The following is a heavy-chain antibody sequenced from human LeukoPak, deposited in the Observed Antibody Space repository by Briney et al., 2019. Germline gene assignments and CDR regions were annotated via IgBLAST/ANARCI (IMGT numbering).Heavy chain of an antibody. CDR2: IWYDGSNK. D-gene: IGHD2/OR15-2a*01. Sequence: PGGSLRLSCLTSGFTLSTNAMRWVRQAPGKGLEWVALIWYDGSNKYYADSVKGRLTISRDNSKNTLYLQMNSLRAEDTAVYYCAREGPRGNSQFDYWGQGTLVTVSS. J-gene: IGHJ4*02. V-gene: IGHV3-33*08. CDR1: GFTLSTNA. CDR3: AREGPRGNSQFDY.